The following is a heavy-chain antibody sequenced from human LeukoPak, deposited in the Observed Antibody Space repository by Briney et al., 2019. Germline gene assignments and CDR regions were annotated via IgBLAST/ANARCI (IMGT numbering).Heavy chain of an antibody. D-gene: IGHD3-10*01. CDR2: IYYSGST. CDR1: GGSISSYY. CDR3: ARGRGPNSYRNYYGSGGPFDY. J-gene: IGHJ4*02. Sequence: PSETLSLTCTVSGGSISSYYWSWIRQPPGKGLEWIGYIYYSGSTNYNPSLKSRVTISVDTSKIQFSLKLSSVTAADTAVCYCARGRGPNSYRNYYGSGGPFDYWGQGTLVAVSS. V-gene: IGHV4-59*01.